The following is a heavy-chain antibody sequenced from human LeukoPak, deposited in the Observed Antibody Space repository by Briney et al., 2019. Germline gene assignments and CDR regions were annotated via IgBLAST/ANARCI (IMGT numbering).Heavy chain of an antibody. V-gene: IGHV3-23*01. CDR1: GFTFSTYS. Sequence: GGSLRLSCAASGFTFSTYSMNWVRQAPGKGLEWVSAISGSGDNTYYADSVKGRFTVSRDNSKNTLYVQMKSLRAEDTAVYYCAKDFVVVPGNVNYFDYWGQGTLVTVSS. J-gene: IGHJ4*02. CDR2: ISGSGDNT. D-gene: IGHD2-21*02. CDR3: AKDFVVVPGNVNYFDY.